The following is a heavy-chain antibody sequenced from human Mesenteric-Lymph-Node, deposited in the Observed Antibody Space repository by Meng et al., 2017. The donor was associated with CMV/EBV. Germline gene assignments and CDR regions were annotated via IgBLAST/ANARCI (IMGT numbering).Heavy chain of an antibody. CDR1: GFTFSSYW. J-gene: IGHJ5*02. V-gene: IGHV3-74*01. D-gene: IGHD3-3*01. CDR3: ARELMAYYDFWSGYYTGSWFDP. CDR2: INSDGSST. Sequence: GESLKIYCAASGFTFSSYWMHWVRQAPGKGLVWVSRINSDGSSTSYADSVKGRFTISRDNAKNTLYLQMNSLRAEDTAVYYCARELMAYYDFWSGYYTGSWFDPWGQGTLVTVSS.